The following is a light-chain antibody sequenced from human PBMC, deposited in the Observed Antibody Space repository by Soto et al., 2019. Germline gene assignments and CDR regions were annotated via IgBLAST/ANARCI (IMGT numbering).Light chain of an antibody. CDR1: QGIRSA. J-gene: IGKJ1*01. Sequence: AIQLTQSPSSLSASVGDRVTITCRASQGIRSALGWYQQKPGKVPKLLIYAASSLQSGVPSRFSGSASGTDFTLTISSLQPEDFATYYCLQDYSYPWTFGQGTKVEIK. CDR2: AAS. V-gene: IGKV1-6*01. CDR3: LQDYSYPWT.